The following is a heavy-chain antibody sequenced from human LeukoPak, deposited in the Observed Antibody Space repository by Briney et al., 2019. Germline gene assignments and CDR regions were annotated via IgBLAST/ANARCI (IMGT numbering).Heavy chain of an antibody. CDR2: ISGDGGRT. Sequence: PGGSLRLSCAASGFTFSSYAMNWVRQAPGKGLEWVSAISGDGGRTYYADSVNGRFTISRDNSKNTLYLQMNNLKAEDTAVYYCAQVSALGQGTLVTVSS. J-gene: IGHJ5*02. CDR3: AQVSA. CDR1: GFTFSSYA. V-gene: IGHV3-23*01.